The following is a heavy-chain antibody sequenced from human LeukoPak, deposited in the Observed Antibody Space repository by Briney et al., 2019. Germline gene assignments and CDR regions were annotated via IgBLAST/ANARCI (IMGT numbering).Heavy chain of an antibody. CDR1: GGSISSYY. J-gene: IGHJ6*02. CDR3: ARDPPDRLGYYYYGMDV. Sequence: PSETLSLTCTVSGGSISSYYWSWIRQPAGKGLEWIGRIYTSGSTNYNPSLKSRVTMSVDTSKNQFSLKLSSVTAADTAMYYCARDPPDRLGYYYYGMDVWGQGTTVTVSS. D-gene: IGHD6-19*01. CDR2: IYTSGST. V-gene: IGHV4-4*07.